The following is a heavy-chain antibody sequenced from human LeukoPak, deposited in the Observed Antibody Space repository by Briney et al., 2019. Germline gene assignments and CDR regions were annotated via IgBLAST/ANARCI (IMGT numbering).Heavy chain of an antibody. CDR1: GYTFTSYG. J-gene: IGHJ4*02. Sequence: ASVKVSCKASGYTFTSYGISWVRQAPGQGLEWMGWINPNSGGTNYAQKFQGRVTMTRDTSISIAYMELSRLRSDDTAVYYCATAHYDYVWGSYRSSYYFDYWGQGTLVTVSS. D-gene: IGHD3-16*02. CDR2: INPNSGGT. CDR3: ATAHYDYVWGSYRSSYYFDY. V-gene: IGHV1-2*02.